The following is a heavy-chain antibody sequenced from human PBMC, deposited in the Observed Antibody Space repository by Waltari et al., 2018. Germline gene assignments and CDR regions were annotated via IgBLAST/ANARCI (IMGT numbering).Heavy chain of an antibody. CDR1: GYTFTGYY. J-gene: IGHJ4*02. V-gene: IGHV1-2*06. CDR3: ARDFRPQQLLPVDDY. Sequence: QVQLVQSGAEVKKPGASVKVSCKASGYTFTGYYMHWVRQAPGQGLEWMGRINPNSGGTNYAQKFQGRVTMTRDTSISTAYMELSRLRSDDTAVYYCARDFRPQQLLPVDDYWGQGTLVTVSS. D-gene: IGHD6-13*01. CDR2: INPNSGGT.